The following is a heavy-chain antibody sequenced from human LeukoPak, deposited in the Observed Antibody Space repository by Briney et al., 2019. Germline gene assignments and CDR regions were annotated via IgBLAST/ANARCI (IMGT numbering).Heavy chain of an antibody. CDR3: ARSGQQLAPNWFDP. D-gene: IGHD6-13*01. Sequence: PSETLSLTCTVSGGSISSYYWSWIRQPPGKGLVWIGYIYYSGSTNYNPSLKSRVTISVDTSKNQFSLKLSSVTAADTAVYYCARSGQQLAPNWFDPWGQGTLVTVSS. CDR2: IYYSGST. CDR1: GGSISSYY. J-gene: IGHJ5*02. V-gene: IGHV4-59*01.